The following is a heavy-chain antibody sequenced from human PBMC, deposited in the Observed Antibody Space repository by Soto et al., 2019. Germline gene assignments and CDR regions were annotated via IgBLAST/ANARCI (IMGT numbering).Heavy chain of an antibody. Sequence: PWGSLRVSWASSVFTFASYGMNWVRQAPGKGLESVAGLYGNSGGIQYSDSVKGRFTISRDNSKNIVYLQMNSLRVEDTAVYFCAKDAVPGDGVWLMDHWGQGTLVTVSS. CDR2: LYGNSGGI. D-gene: IGHD4-17*01. J-gene: IGHJ4*02. CDR3: AKDAVPGDGVWLMDH. CDR1: VFTFASYG. V-gene: IGHV3-23*01.